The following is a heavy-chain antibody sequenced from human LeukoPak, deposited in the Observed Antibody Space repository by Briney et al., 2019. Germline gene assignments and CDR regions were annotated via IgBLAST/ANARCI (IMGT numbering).Heavy chain of an antibody. CDR2: ISSSSSTI. CDR3: AREGYCNRTSCSLSPFDY. D-gene: IGHD2-2*01. V-gene: IGHV3-48*01. CDR1: GFTFSSYS. Sequence: GGSLRLSCAASGFTFSSYSINWVRQAAGKGLEWVSYISSSSSTINYADSVRGRFTISRDNAKNSLFLQMNSLRAEDTAVYYCAREGYCNRTSCSLSPFDYWGRGTLVTVSS. J-gene: IGHJ4*02.